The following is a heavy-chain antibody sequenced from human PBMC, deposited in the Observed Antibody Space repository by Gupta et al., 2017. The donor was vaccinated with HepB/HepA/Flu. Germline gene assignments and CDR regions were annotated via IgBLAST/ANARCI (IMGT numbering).Heavy chain of an antibody. V-gene: IGHV3-23*01. CDR3: AKARRSGESFFDY. Sequence: EVQLLESGGGSVQPGGSLRLSCAASGFTFTSYAMHWVRQAPGKGLEWVSTVGGSGSSTNYADSVKGRFTISRDNSKNTLYLQLNSLRAEDTAVYYCAKARRSGESFFDYWGLGTPVTVSS. CDR1: GFTFTSYA. CDR2: VGGSGSST. J-gene: IGHJ4*02. D-gene: IGHD3-3*01.